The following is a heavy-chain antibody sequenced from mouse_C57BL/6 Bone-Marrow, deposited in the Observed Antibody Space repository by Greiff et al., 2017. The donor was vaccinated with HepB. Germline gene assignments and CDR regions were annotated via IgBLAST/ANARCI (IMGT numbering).Heavy chain of an antibody. J-gene: IGHJ2*01. CDR3: AKDGYYPVYFDY. V-gene: IGHV5-4*01. Sequence: EVMLVESGGGLLKPGGSLKLSCAAPGFTFRSYAMSWVLQTPEKRLEWVATISDGGSYTYYPDNVKGRFTISRDNAKNNLYLQMSHLKSEDTAKYYCAKDGYYPVYFDYWAQGTPLTVSS. CDR2: ISDGGSYT. CDR1: GFTFRSYA. D-gene: IGHD2-3*01.